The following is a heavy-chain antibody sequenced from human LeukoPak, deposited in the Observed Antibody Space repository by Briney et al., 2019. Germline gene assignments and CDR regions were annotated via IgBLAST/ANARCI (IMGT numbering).Heavy chain of an antibody. CDR1: GGTFSSYA. J-gene: IGHJ5*02. Sequence: SVKVSCKASGGTFSSYAISWVRQAPGQGLEWMGGIIPIFGTANYAQKFQGRVTITADESTSTAYMEPSSLRSEDTAVYYCARNLNLVPAANRNWFDPWGQGTLVTVSS. CDR2: IIPIFGTA. D-gene: IGHD2-2*01. CDR3: ARNLNLVPAANRNWFDP. V-gene: IGHV1-69*13.